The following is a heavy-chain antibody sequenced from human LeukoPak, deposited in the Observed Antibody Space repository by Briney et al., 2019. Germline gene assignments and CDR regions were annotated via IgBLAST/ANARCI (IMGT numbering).Heavy chain of an antibody. CDR2: INHSGST. CDR3: ARGPQFGYYYYGMDG. Sequence: KPSETLSLTCAVYGGSFSGYYWSWIRQPPGKGLEWIGEINHSGSTNYNPSLKSRVTISVDRSKNQFSLKLSSVTAADTAVYYCARGPQFGYYYYGMDGWGQGTTVTVSS. J-gene: IGHJ6*02. CDR1: GGSFSGYY. D-gene: IGHD3-16*01. V-gene: IGHV4-34*01.